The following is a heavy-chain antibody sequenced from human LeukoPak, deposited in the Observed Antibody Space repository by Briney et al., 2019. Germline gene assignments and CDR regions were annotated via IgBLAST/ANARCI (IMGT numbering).Heavy chain of an antibody. D-gene: IGHD3-22*01. V-gene: IGHV5-51*01. J-gene: IGHJ4*02. CDR1: GYSFTSYW. CDR3: ARQIGYDSSGYYGDY. Sequence: GESLKISCKGSGYSFTSYWIGWVRQMPGTGLEWMGIIYPGDSDTRYSPSFQGQVTISADKSISTAYLQWSSLKASDTAMYYCARQIGYDSSGYYGDYWGQGTLVTVSS. CDR2: IYPGDSDT.